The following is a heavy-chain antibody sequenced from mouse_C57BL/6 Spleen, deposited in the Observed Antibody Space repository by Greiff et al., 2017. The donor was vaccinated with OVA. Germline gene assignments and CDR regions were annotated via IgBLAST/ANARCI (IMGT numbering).Heavy chain of an antibody. CDR2: IWRGGST. CDR1: GFSLTSYG. D-gene: IGHD2-2*01. Sequence: QVQLQQPGPGLVQPSQSLSITCTVSGFSLTSYGVHWVRQSPGKGLEWLGVIWRGGSTDYNAAFISRLGISKDNSKRQVVFKMNSLQADDTAIYYCARWLPFYARDDWGQGTSVTVSS. CDR3: ARWLPFYARDD. J-gene: IGHJ4*01. V-gene: IGHV2-2*01.